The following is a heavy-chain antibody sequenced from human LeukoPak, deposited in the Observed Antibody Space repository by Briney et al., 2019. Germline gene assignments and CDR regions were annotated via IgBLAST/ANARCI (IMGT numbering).Heavy chain of an antibody. CDR3: VRSPFCINGACYKGPFDF. V-gene: IGHV3-13*01. Sequence: GGSLRLSCAASGFTFSGYDMHWVRQSTGKRLEWVSSIGTEGDTYYPDSVRGRFTISRENAKNSLYLQMNSLRVGDTAMYCCVRSPFCINGACYKGPFDFWGQGSLATVSS. CDR2: IGTEGDT. D-gene: IGHD2-8*01. CDR1: GFTFSGYD. J-gene: IGHJ4*02.